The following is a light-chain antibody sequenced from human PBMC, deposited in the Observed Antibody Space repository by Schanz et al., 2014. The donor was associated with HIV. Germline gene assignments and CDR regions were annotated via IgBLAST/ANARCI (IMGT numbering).Light chain of an antibody. CDR3: QQYGSSPRT. V-gene: IGKV3-20*01. CDR1: QRLSSSY. Sequence: EIVLTQSPVTLSLSPGERATLSCRASQRLSSSYLAWYQQKPGQAPRLLIFDASIRATGIPDRFSGSGSGTDFTLTISRLEPEDFAVYYCQQYGSSPRTFGQGTKVEIQ. J-gene: IGKJ1*01. CDR2: DAS.